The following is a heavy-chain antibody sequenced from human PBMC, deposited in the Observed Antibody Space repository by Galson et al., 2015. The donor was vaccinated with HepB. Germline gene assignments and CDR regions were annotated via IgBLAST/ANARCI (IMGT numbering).Heavy chain of an antibody. CDR2: ISSNTIYT. Sequence: SLRLSCAASGFSFSDYYMSWIRQAPGKGLEWLSYISSNTIYTNYADSVKGRFTVSRDNVKNSISLQMNRLSVEDTAIYYCARVADVDYGDHSHFDHWGQGTLVTVSS. CDR1: GFSFSDYY. CDR3: ARVADVDYGDHSHFDH. J-gene: IGHJ4*02. D-gene: IGHD4-17*01. V-gene: IGHV3-11*06.